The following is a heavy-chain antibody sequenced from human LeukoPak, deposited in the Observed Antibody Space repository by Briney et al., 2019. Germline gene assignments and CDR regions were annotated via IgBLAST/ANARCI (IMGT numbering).Heavy chain of an antibody. Sequence: PGGSLRLSCAASGFRFTNAWMSWVRQAPGTGLEWVGRIKSKGDGETTDYAEPVKGRFTISRDDSKATLYLHMNSLKTEDTAVSYCTTDLGLTMIRGVIVSWGQGTLVHVSS. CDR2: IKSKGDGETT. J-gene: IGHJ4*02. V-gene: IGHV3-15*01. CDR3: TTDLGLTMIRGVIVS. CDR1: GFRFTNAW. D-gene: IGHD3-10*01.